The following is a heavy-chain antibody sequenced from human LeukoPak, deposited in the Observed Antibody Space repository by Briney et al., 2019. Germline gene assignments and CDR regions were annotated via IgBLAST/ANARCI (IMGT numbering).Heavy chain of an antibody. D-gene: IGHD6-19*01. J-gene: IGHJ5*02. V-gene: IGHV3-30*18. CDR2: ISYDGSNK. CDR3: AKDLLYSSGWRRPLDP. Sequence: PGGSLRLSCAASGFTLSSYGMHWVRQAPGKGLEWVAVISYDGSNKYYADSVKGRFTISRDNSKNTLYLQMNSLRAEDTAVYYCAKDLLYSSGWRRPLDPWGQGTLVTVSS. CDR1: GFTLSSYG.